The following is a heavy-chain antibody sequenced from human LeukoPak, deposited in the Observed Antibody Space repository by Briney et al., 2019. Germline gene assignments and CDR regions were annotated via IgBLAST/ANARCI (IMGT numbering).Heavy chain of an antibody. CDR1: GYTFTGYY. V-gene: IGHV1-2*02. Sequence: ASVKVSCKASGYTFTGYYMHWVRQAPGQGLEWMGWINPNSGGTNYAQKFQGRVTMTRDTSISTAYMELSRLRSDDTAVYYCARPTGYSSSWYASLGAFDIWGQGTMVTVSS. J-gene: IGHJ3*02. CDR2: INPNSGGT. D-gene: IGHD6-13*01. CDR3: ARPTGYSSSWYASLGAFDI.